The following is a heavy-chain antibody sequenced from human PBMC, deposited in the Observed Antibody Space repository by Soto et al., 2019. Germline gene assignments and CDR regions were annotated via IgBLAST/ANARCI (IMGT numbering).Heavy chain of an antibody. Sequence: QVQLQESGPGLVKPSQTLSFTCTVSGGSISSGGYYWSWIRQHPGKGLEWIGYIYYSGSTYYNPSLKSRVTISVDTSKNQFSLKLSSVTAADTAVYYCARGGVVAAGVFDPWGQGTLVTVSS. D-gene: IGHD2-15*01. CDR2: IYYSGST. CDR3: ARGGVVAAGVFDP. V-gene: IGHV4-31*03. J-gene: IGHJ5*02. CDR1: GGSISSGGYY.